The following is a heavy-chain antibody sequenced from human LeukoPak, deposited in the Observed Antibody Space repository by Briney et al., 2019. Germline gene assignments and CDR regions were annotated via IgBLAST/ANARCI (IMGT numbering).Heavy chain of an antibody. D-gene: IGHD2-2*01. J-gene: IGHJ6*02. CDR2: IFPGGSDT. Sequence: PGESLKISCKGYGYSFTSYWIGWVRQMPGKGLEWMGIIFPGGSDTRYSPTFQVQVTISADKSISTAYRQWSSLKASDTATYYCARGVPDIVVVPAAPPYGMDVWGQGTTVTVSS. CDR3: ARGVPDIVVVPAAPPYGMDV. CDR1: GYSFTSYW. V-gene: IGHV5-51*01.